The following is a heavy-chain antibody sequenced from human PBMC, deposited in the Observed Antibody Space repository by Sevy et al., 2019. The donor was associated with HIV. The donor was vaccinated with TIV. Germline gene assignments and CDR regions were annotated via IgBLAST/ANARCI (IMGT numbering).Heavy chain of an antibody. D-gene: IGHD2-2*01. CDR2: TRNKANSYTT. CDR3: ARSFCSSTSCSHDGLDV. V-gene: IGHV3-72*01. J-gene: IGHJ6*02. Sequence: GESLKISCAASGFTFSDHYMDWVRQAPGKGLEWVGRTRNKANSYTTEYAASVKGRFTISRDNSKNSLYLQMNSLKTEDMAVYYCARSFCSSTSCSHDGLDVWGQGTTVTVSS. CDR1: GFTFSDHY.